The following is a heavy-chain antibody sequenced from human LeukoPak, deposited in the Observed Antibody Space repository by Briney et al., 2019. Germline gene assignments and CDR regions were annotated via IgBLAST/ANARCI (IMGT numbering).Heavy chain of an antibody. V-gene: IGHV3-48*03. Sequence: PGGSLRLSCAASGFTFSSYEMNWVGQAPGKGREGVSYISSSGSTIYYADSVKGRFTISRDNPKNSLYLQMNSLRAEDTAVYYCARGGYSYGYEVDYWGQGTLVTVSS. CDR3: ARGGYSYGYEVDY. J-gene: IGHJ4*02. CDR2: ISSSGSTI. D-gene: IGHD5-18*01. CDR1: GFTFSSYE.